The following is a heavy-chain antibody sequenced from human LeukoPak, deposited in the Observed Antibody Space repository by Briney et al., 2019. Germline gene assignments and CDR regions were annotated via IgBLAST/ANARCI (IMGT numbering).Heavy chain of an antibody. V-gene: IGHV3-23*01. CDR2: ISGSGGST. Sequence: GGSLRLSCAASGFTFSSYAMSWVCQAPGKGLEWVSAISGSGGSTYYADSVKGRFTISRDNSKNTLYLQMNSLRAEDTAVYYCAKAVDRAMVTGDYFDYWGQGTLVTVSS. CDR3: AKAVDRAMVTGDYFDY. J-gene: IGHJ4*02. CDR1: GFTFSSYA. D-gene: IGHD5-18*01.